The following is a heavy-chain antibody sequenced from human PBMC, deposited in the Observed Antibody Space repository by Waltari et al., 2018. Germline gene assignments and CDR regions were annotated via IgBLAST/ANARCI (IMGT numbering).Heavy chain of an antibody. Sequence: QVQLQESGPGLVKPSETLSLTCAVSGYSISSSYGWGGIRQPPGRGLEWIGQIYGGSDSTYYNPSLKSRVTISKDTPKNQFSLKLNSVTAADTAVYYCARVPLVGSTPYFDWWGQGVLVTVSP. J-gene: IGHJ4*02. CDR2: IYGGSDST. D-gene: IGHD1-26*01. CDR1: GYSISSSYG. CDR3: ARVPLVGSTPYFDW. V-gene: IGHV4-28*03.